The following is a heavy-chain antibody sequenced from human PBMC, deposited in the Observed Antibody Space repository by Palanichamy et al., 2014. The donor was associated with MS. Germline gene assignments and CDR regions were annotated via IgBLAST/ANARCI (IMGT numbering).Heavy chain of an antibody. CDR2: IKAKTDGGTT. CDR1: GFTFSNAW. J-gene: IGHJ6*02. D-gene: IGHD2-15*01. CDR3: TTPLILDCSGGTCHSYYGVDV. V-gene: IGHV3-15*01. Sequence: EVQLVESGGGLVKPGGSLRLSCAASGFTFSNAWMTWVRQAPGKGLEWLGRIKAKTDGGTTDYAAPVKGRFTISRDDSKNRLFLQMDSLKTEDTGVYYCTTPLILDCSGGTCHSYYGVDVWGQGTTVTVSS.